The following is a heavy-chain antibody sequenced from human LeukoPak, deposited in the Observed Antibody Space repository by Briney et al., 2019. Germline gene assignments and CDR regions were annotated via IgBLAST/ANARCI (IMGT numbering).Heavy chain of an antibody. J-gene: IGHJ4*02. CDR1: GGSFSDYY. D-gene: IGHD6-19*01. Sequence: SETLSLTCAVYGGSFSDYYWSWIRQPPGKGLEWIGEINHSGSTNYNPSLKSRVTISIDTSKNQFSLKLSFVTAADTAVYYCARRGSSGWYDFDYWGQGTLVTVSS. CDR2: INHSGST. CDR3: ARRGSSGWYDFDY. V-gene: IGHV4-34*01.